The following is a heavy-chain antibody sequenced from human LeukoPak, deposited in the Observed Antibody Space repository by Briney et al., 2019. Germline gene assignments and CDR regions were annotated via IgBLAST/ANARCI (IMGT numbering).Heavy chain of an antibody. CDR3: AKDKGPLMITFGGVRSGAFDI. D-gene: IGHD3-16*01. CDR2: ISGSGGST. V-gene: IGHV3-23*01. Sequence: GGSLRLSCVVSGFTFSSYAMSWVRQAPGKGLEWVSGISGSGGSTYYADSVKGRFTISRDNSKNTLYLQMNSLRAEDTAVYYCAKDKGPLMITFGGVRSGAFDIWGQGTMVTVSS. CDR1: GFTFSSYA. J-gene: IGHJ3*02.